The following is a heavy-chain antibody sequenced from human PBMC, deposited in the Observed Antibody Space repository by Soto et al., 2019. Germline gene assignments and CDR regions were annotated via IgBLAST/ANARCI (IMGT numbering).Heavy chain of an antibody. J-gene: IGHJ4*02. CDR2: MNPNSGNT. CDR3: ARSGYGDYYFDY. CDR1: GYTFTSYD. D-gene: IGHD4-17*01. V-gene: IGHV1-8*01. Sequence: ASVKVSCKASGYTFTSYDINWVRQATGQGLEWMGWMNPNSGNTGYAQKFQGRVTMTRNTSISTAYMELRSLRSDDTAVYYCARSGYGDYYFDYWGQGTLVTVSS.